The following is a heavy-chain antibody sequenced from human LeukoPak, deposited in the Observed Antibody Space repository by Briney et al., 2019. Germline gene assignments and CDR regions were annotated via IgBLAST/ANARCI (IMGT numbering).Heavy chain of an antibody. CDR1: GYTFTSYG. J-gene: IGHJ2*01. V-gene: IGHV1-18*01. CDR2: ISAYNGNT. CDR3: ARDLGSGWSNWYFDL. Sequence: GASVKVSCKASGYTFTSYGISWVRQAPGQGLEWMGWISAYNGNTNYAQKRQGRVTMTTDTSTSTAYMELRSLRSDDTAVYYCARDLGSGWSNWYFDLWGRGTLVTVSS. D-gene: IGHD6-19*01.